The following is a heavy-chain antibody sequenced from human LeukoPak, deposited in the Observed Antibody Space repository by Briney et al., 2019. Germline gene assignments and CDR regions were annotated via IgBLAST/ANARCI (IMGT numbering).Heavy chain of an antibody. V-gene: IGHV1-69*04. CDR2: IIPILGIA. Sequence: SVKVSCKASGGTFSSYAISWVRQAPGQGLEWMGRIIPILGIANYAQKFQGRVTITADKSTSTAYMELSSLRSEDTAVYYCAITTEGEHTMVRGVISDYWGQGTLVTVSS. J-gene: IGHJ4*02. CDR3: AITTEGEHTMVRGVISDY. D-gene: IGHD3-10*01. CDR1: GGTFSSYA.